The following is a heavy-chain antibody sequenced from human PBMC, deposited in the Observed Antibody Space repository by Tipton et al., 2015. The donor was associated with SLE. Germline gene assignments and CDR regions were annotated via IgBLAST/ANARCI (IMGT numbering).Heavy chain of an antibody. CDR1: GGSIISSSYS. CDR3: ARAYQGCDI. V-gene: IGHV3-64*04. J-gene: IGHJ3*02. CDR2: INSDGGST. D-gene: IGHD2-2*01. Sequence: LSLTCSVSGGSIISSSYSWGWIRQSPGKGLEWVSRINSDGGSTDYADSVKGRFTISRDNSKNTLYLQMNSLRAEDTAVYYCARAYQGCDIWGQGTMVTVSS.